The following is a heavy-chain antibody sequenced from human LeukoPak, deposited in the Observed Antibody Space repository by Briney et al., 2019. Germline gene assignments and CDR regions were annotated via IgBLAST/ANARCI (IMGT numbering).Heavy chain of an antibody. D-gene: IGHD1-7*01. CDR1: GHTFTGYY. CDR2: INPNSGGT. CDR3: ARDFTPELNWSYLRGNWFDP. V-gene: IGHV1-2*02. Sequence: GASVKVSCKASGHTFTGYYLHWVRQAPGQGPEWMGWINPNSGGTKYVQKFQGRVTMTRDTSITTAYMELSGLRSDHTAVYYCARDFTPELNWSYLRGNWFDPWGQGTLVTVSS. J-gene: IGHJ5*02.